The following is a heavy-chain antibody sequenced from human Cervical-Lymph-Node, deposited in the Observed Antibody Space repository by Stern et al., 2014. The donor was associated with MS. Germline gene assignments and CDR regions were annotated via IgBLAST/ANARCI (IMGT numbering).Heavy chain of an antibody. Sequence: VQLVESGPGLVKPSETLSLTCAVSGDSISSYTHYWAWIRQPPGKGLEWIGFFYYCGPTYYHPSLKCPSPISVDPSKTHFSLGLTSVTAADTAVYYCAKHACTGAACPFDLWGQGTLVTVSS. V-gene: IGHV4-39*01. J-gene: IGHJ4*02. CDR1: GDSISSYTHY. D-gene: IGHD2-8*02. CDR3: AKHACTGAACPFDL. CDR2: FYYCGPT.